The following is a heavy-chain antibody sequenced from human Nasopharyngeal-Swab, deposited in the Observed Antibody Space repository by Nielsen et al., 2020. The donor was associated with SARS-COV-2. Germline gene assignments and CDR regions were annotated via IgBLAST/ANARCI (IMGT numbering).Heavy chain of an antibody. D-gene: IGHD6-6*01. V-gene: IGHV3-23*01. Sequence: GESLKISCAASGFTVSTNYMSWVRQAPGQGLQWVSGISSNGGTESYADSVKGRFSISRDNSKNTLFLQVNSPRAEDTAVYYCAKDYTSSSGGGGGFDSWGQGALVTVSS. J-gene: IGHJ4*02. CDR1: GFTVSTNY. CDR2: ISSNGGTE. CDR3: AKDYTSSSGGGGGFDS.